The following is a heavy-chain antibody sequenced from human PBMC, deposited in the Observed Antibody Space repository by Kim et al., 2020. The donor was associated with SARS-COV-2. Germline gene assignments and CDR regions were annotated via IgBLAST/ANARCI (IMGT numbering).Heavy chain of an antibody. D-gene: IGHD6-13*01. V-gene: IGHV1-8*01. CDR2: MNPNSGNT. CDR3: ARGRYSSSFRLGPPPDY. J-gene: IGHJ4*02. Sequence: ASVKVSCKASGYTFTSYDINWVRQATGQGLEWMGWMNPNSGNTGYAQKFQGRVTMTRNTSISTAYMELSSLRSEDTAVYYCARGRYSSSFRLGPPPDYWGQGTLVTVSS. CDR1: GYTFTSYD.